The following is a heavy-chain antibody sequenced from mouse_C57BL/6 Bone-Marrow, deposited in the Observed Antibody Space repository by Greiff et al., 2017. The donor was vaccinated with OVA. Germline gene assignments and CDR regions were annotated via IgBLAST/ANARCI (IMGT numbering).Heavy chain of an antibody. CDR2: INPYNGGT. D-gene: IGHD4-1*01. CDR1: GYTFTDYY. V-gene: IGHV1-19*01. J-gene: IGHJ4*01. Sequence: EVQLQQSGPVLVKPGASVKMSCKASGYTFTDYYMNWVKQSHGKSLEWIGVINPYNGGTSYNQKFKGKATLTDDKSSSTAYMELNSLTSEDSAVYYCARPGFYAMDYWGQGTSVTVSS. CDR3: ARPGFYAMDY.